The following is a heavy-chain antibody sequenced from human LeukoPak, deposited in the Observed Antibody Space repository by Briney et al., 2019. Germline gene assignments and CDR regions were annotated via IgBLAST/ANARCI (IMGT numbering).Heavy chain of an antibody. CDR1: GGSISSYY. CDR2: IKQDGSEK. J-gene: IGHJ6*03. Sequence: ETLSLTCTVSGGSISSYYWSWVRQAPGKGLEWVANIKQDGSEKYYVDSVKGRFTISRDNAKNSLYLQMNSLRAEDTAVYYCARAGRKSRGVDIVRKKETGYYYYMDVWGKGTTVTVSS. D-gene: IGHD2-15*01. CDR3: ARAGRKSRGVDIVRKKETGYYYYMDV. V-gene: IGHV3-7*01.